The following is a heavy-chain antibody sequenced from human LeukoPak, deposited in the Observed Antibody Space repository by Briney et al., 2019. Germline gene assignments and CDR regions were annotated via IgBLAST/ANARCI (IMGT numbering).Heavy chain of an antibody. CDR2: ISYNGGSA. CDR3: AREVGATNYFDY. Sequence: GGSLRLSCVASGFTFSNYAVNWVRQAPGKGLEWVSCISYNGGSAHYADSVKGRFTVSRDNSKNIAHLQMDSLRAEDTAVYYCAREVGATNYFDYWGQGTLVTVSS. V-gene: IGHV3-23*01. J-gene: IGHJ4*02. CDR1: GFTFSNYA. D-gene: IGHD1-26*01.